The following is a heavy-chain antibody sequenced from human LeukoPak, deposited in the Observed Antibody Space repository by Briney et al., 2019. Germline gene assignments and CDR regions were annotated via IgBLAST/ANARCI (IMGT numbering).Heavy chain of an antibody. CDR2: ISSSGSTI. CDR1: GFAFSSYE. J-gene: IGHJ4*02. D-gene: IGHD3-22*01. CDR3: ARGDYYDSSGFDY. Sequence: GGSLRLSCAASGFAFSSYEMNWVRQAPGKGLEWVSYISSSGSTIYYADSVKGRFTISRDNAKNSLYLQMNSLRAEDTAVYYCARGDYYDSSGFDYWGQGTLVTVSS. V-gene: IGHV3-48*03.